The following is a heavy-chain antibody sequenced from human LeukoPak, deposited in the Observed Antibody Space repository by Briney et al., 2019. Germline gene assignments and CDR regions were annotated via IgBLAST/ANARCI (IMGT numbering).Heavy chain of an antibody. D-gene: IGHD2-15*01. CDR2: IYPGGTT. J-gene: IGHJ6*02. CDR1: GGSISSYY. CDR3: ARDGCSGGSCYRDYYGMDV. V-gene: IGHV4-4*07. Sequence: SETLSLTCTVSGGSISSYYWSWIRQPAGKGLEWIGHIYPGGTTSYNPSLKSRVTISVDTSKNQFSLKLSSVTAADTAVYYCARDGCSGGSCYRDYYGMDVWGQGTTVTVSS.